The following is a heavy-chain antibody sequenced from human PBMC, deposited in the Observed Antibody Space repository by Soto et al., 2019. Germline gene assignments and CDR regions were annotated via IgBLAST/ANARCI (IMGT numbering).Heavy chain of an antibody. CDR2: LIANGDIT. J-gene: IGHJ4*02. CDR1: GFTFSNYA. CDR3: AKHVASSWRYYFDH. D-gene: IGHD6-13*01. Sequence: PGGSLRLSCAASGFTFSNYAMSWVRQAPWKGLNWVSSLIANGDITYYADSVKGRFTISRDNSKNTLYLQMNGLRADDTAIYFCAKHVASSWRYYFDHWGQGIMVTVSS. V-gene: IGHV3-23*01.